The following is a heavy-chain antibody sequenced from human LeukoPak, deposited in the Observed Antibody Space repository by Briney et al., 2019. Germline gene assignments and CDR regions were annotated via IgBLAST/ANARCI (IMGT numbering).Heavy chain of an antibody. CDR2: IYYSGST. V-gene: IGHV4-30-4*01. D-gene: IGHD2-2*01. CDR1: GGSVSSYY. CDR3: ARGDGGIVVVPAPYYGMDV. Sequence: PSETLSLTCSVSGGSVSSYYWSWIRQPPGKGLEWIGYIYYSGSTYYNPSLTSRVTISVDTSKNQFSLKLSSVTAADTAVYYCARGDGGIVVVPAPYYGMDVWGQGTTVTVSS. J-gene: IGHJ6*02.